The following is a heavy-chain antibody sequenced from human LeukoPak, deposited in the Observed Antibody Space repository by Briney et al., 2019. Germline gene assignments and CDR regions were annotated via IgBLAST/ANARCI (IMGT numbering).Heavy chain of an antibody. V-gene: IGHV3-7*04. J-gene: IGHJ4*02. CDR3: ARGYGGTSDS. CDR1: EFPLSDSW. CDR2: IKQDGSEK. Sequence: GGSLRLSCAASEFPLSDSWMTWVRQAPGKGLEWVANIKQDGSEKYYVDSVKGRFTISRDNAKNSLYLQMNSLRAEDTAVYYCARGYGGTSDSWGQGTLVTVSS. D-gene: IGHD4-23*01.